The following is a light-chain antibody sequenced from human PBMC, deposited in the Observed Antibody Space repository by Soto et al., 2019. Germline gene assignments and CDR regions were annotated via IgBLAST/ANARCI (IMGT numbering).Light chain of an antibody. J-gene: IGLJ1*01. CDR1: TSDIGGYNY. CDR2: EVN. V-gene: IGLV2-8*01. CDR3: SSHGGNSPYV. Sequence: QSALTQPPSASGSPGQSVAISCTGATSDIGGYNYVSWYQQHPGKAPKLIIHEVNKRPSVVPDRFSGSKSGNTASLTVSGLQAEDEADYYCSSHGGNSPYVFGTGTKVTVL.